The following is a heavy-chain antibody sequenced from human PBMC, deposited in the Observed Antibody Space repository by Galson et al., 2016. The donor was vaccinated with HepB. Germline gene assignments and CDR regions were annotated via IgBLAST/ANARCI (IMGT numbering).Heavy chain of an antibody. CDR1: GFTFRSNG. D-gene: IGHD6-19*01. Sequence: SLRLSCAASGFTFRSNGMHWVRQAPGKGLEWVAVIWYDGSNENYADSVKGRFTISRDNSKNTLYLQMNSLRADDTAVYYCARLYSSGWSHYYYGMDVWGQGTLVTVSS. J-gene: IGHJ6*02. CDR2: IWYDGSNE. V-gene: IGHV3-33*01. CDR3: ARLYSSGWSHYYYGMDV.